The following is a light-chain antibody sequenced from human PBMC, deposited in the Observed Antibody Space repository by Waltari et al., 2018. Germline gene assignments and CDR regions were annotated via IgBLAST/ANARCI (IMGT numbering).Light chain of an antibody. Sequence: DIEITQSPSSLSASVGDRVNNACRASQRINNYLNWYQQKPGKDPKVLIYAASALQSGVPARFSGSGSGTDFTLTISSLQSEDFATYYCQQSYITPPTTFGGGTKVEIK. J-gene: IGKJ4*01. CDR3: QQSYITPPTT. CDR2: AAS. CDR1: QRINNY. V-gene: IGKV1-39*01.